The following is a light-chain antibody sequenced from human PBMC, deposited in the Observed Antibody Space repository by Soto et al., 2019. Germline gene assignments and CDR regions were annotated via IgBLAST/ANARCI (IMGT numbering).Light chain of an antibody. CDR1: SSGVGGYNY. Sequence: QSVLTQPASVSGSPGQSITISCTGTSSGVGGYNYVSWYQQHPGKAPKLMIYDVSNRPSGVSNRFSGSKSGNTASLTISGLQAEDEADYYCSSSTSSSXPSHVFGTGTKVTVL. J-gene: IGLJ1*01. CDR2: DVS. CDR3: SSSTSSSXPSHV. V-gene: IGLV2-14*01.